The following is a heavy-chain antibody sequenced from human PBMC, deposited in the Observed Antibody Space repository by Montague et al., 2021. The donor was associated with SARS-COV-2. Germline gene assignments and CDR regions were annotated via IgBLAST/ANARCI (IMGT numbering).Heavy chain of an antibody. J-gene: IGHJ4*02. D-gene: IGHD1-26*01. CDR3: ARDIGAIFDY. CDR1: GFTFSSYA. Sequence: SLRLSCAASGFTFSSYAMHWVRQAPGKGLEWVPVISYDGSNKYYVDSVKGRFTISRDNSKNTLYLQMNSLRAEDTAVYYCARDIGAIFDYWGQGTLVTVSS. V-gene: IGHV3-30*04. CDR2: ISYDGSNK.